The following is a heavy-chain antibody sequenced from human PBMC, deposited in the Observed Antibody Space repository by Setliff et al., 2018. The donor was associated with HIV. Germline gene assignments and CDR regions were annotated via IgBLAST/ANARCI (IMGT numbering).Heavy chain of an antibody. CDR2: FDPQDGET. Sequence: ASVKVSCKVFGFALSEVSIHWVRQAPGKGLEWMGYFDPQDGETVYAQKFQGRVTMTEDTSIDTAYMELTRLRSEDTAVYYCARSSGWYQGDFDYWGQGTLVTVSS. V-gene: IGHV1-24*01. CDR1: GFALSEVS. CDR3: ARSSGWYQGDFDY. D-gene: IGHD6-19*01. J-gene: IGHJ4*02.